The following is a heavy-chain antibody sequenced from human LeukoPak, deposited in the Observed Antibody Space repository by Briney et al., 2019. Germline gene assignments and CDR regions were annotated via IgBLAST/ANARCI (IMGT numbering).Heavy chain of an antibody. CDR2: LSGSGDTT. Sequence: ETLSLTCTVSGGSISSYYWSWIRQPPGKGLEWVSSLSGSGDTTYCADSVKGRFTISRDNSNNTLYLQMNSLRAEDTALYYCAKDRSLTLPTFERSGYYYYWGQGTLVTVSS. V-gene: IGHV3-23*01. CDR3: AKDRSLTLPTFERSGYYYY. D-gene: IGHD3-22*01. CDR1: GGSISSYY. J-gene: IGHJ4*02.